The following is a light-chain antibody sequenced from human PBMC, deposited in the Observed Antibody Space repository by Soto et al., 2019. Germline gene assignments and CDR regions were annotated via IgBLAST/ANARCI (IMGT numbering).Light chain of an antibody. CDR3: QQYNNRPPWT. J-gene: IGKJ1*01. Sequence: EIVMTQSPATLSVSLGERATLSCRASQSVGSNLAWYQQKPGQAPRLLMYDASTRATGVPARFSGSGSGAEFTLTISSLQSEDFAVYYCQQYNNRPPWTFGQGTKVEIE. CDR1: QSVGSN. CDR2: DAS. V-gene: IGKV3-15*01.